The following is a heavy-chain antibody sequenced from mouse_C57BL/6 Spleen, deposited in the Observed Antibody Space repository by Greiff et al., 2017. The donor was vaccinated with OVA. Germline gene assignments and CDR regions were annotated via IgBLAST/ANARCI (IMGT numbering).Heavy chain of an antibody. Sequence: EVQVVESGGGLVKPGGSLKLSCAASGFTFSSYAMSWVRQTPEKRLEWVATISDGGSYTYYPDNVKGRFTISRDNAKNNLYLQMSHLKSEDTAMYYCARDRGPGDAMDYWGQGTSVTVSS. V-gene: IGHV5-4*01. J-gene: IGHJ4*01. CDR3: ARDRGPGDAMDY. CDR1: GFTFSSYA. CDR2: ISDGGSYT.